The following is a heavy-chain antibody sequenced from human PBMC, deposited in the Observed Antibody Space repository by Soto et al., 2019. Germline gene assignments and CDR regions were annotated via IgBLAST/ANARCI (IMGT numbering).Heavy chain of an antibody. CDR2: IYHSGST. V-gene: IGHV4-38-2*02. J-gene: IGHJ5*01. CDR3: ARDSHGGTNHCFDS. D-gene: IGHD1-1*01. Sequence: PSETLSLTCAVSGYSISSGYYWGWIRQPPGKGLEWIGSIYHSGSTYYNPSLKSRVTISVDTSKNQFSLELSSVTAADTAVYYCARDSHGGTNHCFDSWGQGTLVTVSS. CDR1: GYSISSGYY.